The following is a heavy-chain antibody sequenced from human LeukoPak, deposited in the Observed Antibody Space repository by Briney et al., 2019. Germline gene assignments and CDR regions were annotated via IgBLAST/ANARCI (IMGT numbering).Heavy chain of an antibody. Sequence: SETLSLTCAVSGGSISSGGYSWSWIRQPPGKGLEWIGYIYHSGSTYFNPSLKSRVTISVDRSKNQFSLKLSSVTAADTAVYYCARVRGYYDSSGYYYYYGMDVWGQGTTVTVSS. V-gene: IGHV4-30-2*01. J-gene: IGHJ6*02. CDR2: IYHSGST. CDR3: ARVRGYYDSSGYYYYYGMDV. D-gene: IGHD3-22*01. CDR1: GGSISSGGYS.